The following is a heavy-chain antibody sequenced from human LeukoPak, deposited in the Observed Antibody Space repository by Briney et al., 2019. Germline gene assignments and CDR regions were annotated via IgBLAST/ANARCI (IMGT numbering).Heavy chain of an antibody. D-gene: IGHD3-3*01. Sequence: PSETLSLTCTVSGGSISSYYWSWIRQPPGKGLEWIGYIYYSGSTNYNPSLKSRVTISVDTSKNQFSLKLSSVTAADTAVYYCATLHYDFWSGYFDPWGQGTLVTVSS. J-gene: IGHJ5*02. CDR2: IYYSGST. V-gene: IGHV4-59*01. CDR3: ATLHYDFWSGYFDP. CDR1: GGSISSYY.